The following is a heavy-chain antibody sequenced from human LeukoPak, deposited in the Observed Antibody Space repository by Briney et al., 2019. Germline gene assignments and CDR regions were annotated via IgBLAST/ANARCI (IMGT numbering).Heavy chain of an antibody. V-gene: IGHV1-69*13. Sequence: GASVKVSCKASGGTFSSYYMHWVRQAPGQGLEWMGGIIPIFGTANYAQKFQGRVTITADESTSTAYMELSSLRSEDTAVYYCANFPRDGYNREFYWGQGTLVTVSS. CDR1: GGTFSSYY. CDR3: ANFPRDGYNREFY. J-gene: IGHJ4*02. CDR2: IIPIFGTA. D-gene: IGHD5-24*01.